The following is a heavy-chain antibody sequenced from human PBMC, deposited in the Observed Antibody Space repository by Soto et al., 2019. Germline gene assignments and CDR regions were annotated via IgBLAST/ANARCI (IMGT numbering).Heavy chain of an antibody. CDR1: GYTFTSYG. D-gene: IGHD3-10*01. CDR2: ISAYNSNT. V-gene: IGHV1-18*01. Sequence: ASVKVSCKASGYTFTSYGISWVRQAPGQGLEWMGWISAYNSNTNYAQKLQGRVTMTTDTSTSTAYMELRSLRSDDTAVYYCATQGYGSGSYYNAYYFDYWAQGTLVTVSS. J-gene: IGHJ4*02. CDR3: ATQGYGSGSYYNAYYFDY.